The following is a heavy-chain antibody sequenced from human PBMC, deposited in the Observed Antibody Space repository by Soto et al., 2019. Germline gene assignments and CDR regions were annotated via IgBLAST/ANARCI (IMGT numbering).Heavy chain of an antibody. Sequence: SVKVSCKASEGTFNIYAIACVLQSPGQGLEWMGGIIPYYNKLNYAQKFQDRVTITADDSTNTVYMELSSLRSDDTAVYFCASGASRWYPYFFDSRAQGTLVTVSS. D-gene: IGHD6-13*01. V-gene: IGHV1-69*13. CDR1: EGTFNIYA. CDR3: ASGASRWYPYFFDS. J-gene: IGHJ4*02. CDR2: IIPYYNKL.